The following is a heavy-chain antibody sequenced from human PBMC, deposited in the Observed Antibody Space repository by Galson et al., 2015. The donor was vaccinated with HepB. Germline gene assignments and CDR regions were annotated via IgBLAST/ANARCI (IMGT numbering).Heavy chain of an antibody. CDR2: ISSSSSYI. J-gene: IGHJ4*02. D-gene: IGHD5-18*01. CDR1: GFTFSSYS. V-gene: IGHV3-21*01. CDR3: ARDLLLRGYSYGYADY. Sequence: SLRLSCAASGFTFSSYSMNWVRQAPGKGLEWVSSISSSSSYIYYADSVKGRFTISRDNAKSSLYLQMNSLRAEDTAVYYCARDLLLRGYSYGYADYWGQGTLVTVSS.